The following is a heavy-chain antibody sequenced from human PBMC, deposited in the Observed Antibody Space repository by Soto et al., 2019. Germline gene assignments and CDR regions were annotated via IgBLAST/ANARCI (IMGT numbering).Heavy chain of an antibody. V-gene: IGHV1-2*04. CDR3: ARGRDCCSTSCPHYFYYYGMDV. Sequence: RLEWMGWINPNSGGTNYAQKFQGWVTMTRDTSISTAYMELSRLRSDDTAVYYCARGRDCCSTSCPHYFYYYGMDVWGQGPPVSV. J-gene: IGHJ6*01. D-gene: IGHD2-2*01. CDR2: INPNSGGT.